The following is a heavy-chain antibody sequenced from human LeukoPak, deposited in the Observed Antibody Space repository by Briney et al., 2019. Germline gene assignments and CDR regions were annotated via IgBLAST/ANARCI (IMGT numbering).Heavy chain of an antibody. J-gene: IGHJ4*02. CDR3: AKGSDYSQG. CDR1: GFTFSSYG. V-gene: IGHV3-30*02. D-gene: IGHD1-26*01. Sequence: PGGSLRLSCAASGFTFSSYGMHWVRQAPGKGLEWVAVIWYDGSNKYYADSVKGRFTISRDNSKNTLYLQMNSLRAEDTAVYYCAKGSDYSQGWGQGTLVTVSS. CDR2: IWYDGSNK.